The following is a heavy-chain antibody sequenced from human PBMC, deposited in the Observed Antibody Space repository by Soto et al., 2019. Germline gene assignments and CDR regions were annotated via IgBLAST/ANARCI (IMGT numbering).Heavy chain of an antibody. V-gene: IGHV4-59*01. CDR2: IYYSGST. Sequence: SETLSLTCTVSGGSISSYYWSWIRQPPGKGLEWIGYIYYSGSTNYNPSLKSRVTISVDTSKNQFSLKLSSVTAADTAVYYCARALRGYSYGSFDYWGQGTLVTVSS. D-gene: IGHD5-18*01. J-gene: IGHJ4*02. CDR1: GGSISSYY. CDR3: ARALRGYSYGSFDY.